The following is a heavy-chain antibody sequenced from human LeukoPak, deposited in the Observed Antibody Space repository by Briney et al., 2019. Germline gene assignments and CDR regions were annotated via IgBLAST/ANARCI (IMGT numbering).Heavy chain of an antibody. J-gene: IGHJ4*02. CDR3: ARGRLTEHSSGWYTTVAYYFDY. Sequence: ASVKVSCKASGYTFTGYYMHWVRQAPGQGLEWMGWINPNSGGTNYAQKFQGRVTMTRDTSISTAYMELSRLRSDDTAVYYCARGRLTEHSSGWYTTVAYYFDYWGQGTLVTVSS. V-gene: IGHV1-2*02. CDR1: GYTFTGYY. CDR2: INPNSGGT. D-gene: IGHD6-19*01.